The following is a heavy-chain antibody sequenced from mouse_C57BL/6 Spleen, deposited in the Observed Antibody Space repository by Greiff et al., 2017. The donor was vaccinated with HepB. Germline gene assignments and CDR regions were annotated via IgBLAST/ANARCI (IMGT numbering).Heavy chain of an antibody. V-gene: IGHV1-52*01. CDR3: ARDGLGFDY. D-gene: IGHD2-3*01. J-gene: IGHJ2*01. CDR2: IDPSDSET. Sequence: VQLQQSGAELVRPGSSVKLSCKASGYTFTSYWMHWVKQRPIQGLEWIGNIDPSDSETHYNQKFKDKATLTVDKSSSTAYMQLSRLKSEDSAIEYCARDGLGFDYWGQGTTLTVSS. CDR1: GYTFTSYW.